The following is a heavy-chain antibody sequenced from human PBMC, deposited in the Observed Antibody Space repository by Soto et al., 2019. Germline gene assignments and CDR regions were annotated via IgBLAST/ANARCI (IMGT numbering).Heavy chain of an antibody. CDR1: GFTFSSYA. V-gene: IGHV3-23*01. J-gene: IGHJ6*02. CDR3: AKWGGSGYMGFGDGMDV. Sequence: GGSLRLSCAASGFTFSSYAMSWVRQAPGKGLEWVSAISGSGGSTYYADSVKGRFTISRDNSKNTLYLQMNSLRAEDTAVYYCAKWGGSGYMGFGDGMDVWGQGTTVTVSS. D-gene: IGHD3-22*01. CDR2: ISGSGGST.